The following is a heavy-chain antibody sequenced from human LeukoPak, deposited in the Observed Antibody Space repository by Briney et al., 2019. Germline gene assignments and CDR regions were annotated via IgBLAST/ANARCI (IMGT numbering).Heavy chain of an antibody. D-gene: IGHD6-19*01. V-gene: IGHV3-23*01. CDR1: GFTVTSYG. CDR2: ISGSGGST. Sequence: SGGSLRLSCAASGFTVTSYGMSWVRQAPGKGLEWVSAISGSGGSTYYADSVKGRFTISRDNSKNTLYLQMNSLRAEDTAVYYCAKQTRYSSFRDYWGQGTLVTVSS. CDR3: AKQTRYSSFRDY. J-gene: IGHJ4*02.